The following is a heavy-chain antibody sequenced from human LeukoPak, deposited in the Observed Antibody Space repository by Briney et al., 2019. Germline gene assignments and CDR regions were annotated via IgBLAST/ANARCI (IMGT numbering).Heavy chain of an antibody. V-gene: IGHV1-24*01. Sequence: ASVKVSCKVSGYTLTELSMHWVRQAPGKGLEWMGGFDPEDGETIYAQKFQGRVTMTEDTSTDTAYMELSSLRSEDTAVYYCATAPTYHYDSSGYRDYWGQGTLVTVSS. CDR2: FDPEDGET. CDR3: ATAPTYHYDSSGYRDY. J-gene: IGHJ4*02. D-gene: IGHD3-22*01. CDR1: GYTLTELS.